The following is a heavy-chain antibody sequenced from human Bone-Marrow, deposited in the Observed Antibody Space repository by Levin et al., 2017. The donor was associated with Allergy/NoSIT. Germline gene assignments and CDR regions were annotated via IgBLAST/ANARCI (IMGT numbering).Heavy chain of an antibody. Sequence: SCAASGFTFDDYAMHWVRQAPGKGLEWVSGISWNSGSIGYADSVKGRFTISRDNAKNSLYLQMNSLRAEDTALYYCAKARYSYRYYFDYWGQGTLVTVSS. D-gene: IGHD5-18*01. CDR2: ISWNSGSI. V-gene: IGHV3-9*01. CDR3: AKARYSYRYYFDY. CDR1: GFTFDDYA. J-gene: IGHJ4*02.